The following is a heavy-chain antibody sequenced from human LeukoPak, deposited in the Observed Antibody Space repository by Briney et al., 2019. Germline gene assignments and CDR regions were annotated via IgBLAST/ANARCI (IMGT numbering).Heavy chain of an antibody. CDR3: ARAYSSGWYRWFDP. D-gene: IGHD6-19*01. V-gene: IGHV1-8*01. CDR1: GYTFTSYD. J-gene: IGHJ5*02. CDR2: MNPNSGNT. Sequence: ASVKVSCKASGYTFTSYDINWVRQATGQRLEWMGWMNPNSGNTGYAQKFQGRVTMTRNTSISTAYMELSSLRSEDTAVYYCARAYSSGWYRWFDPWGQGTLVTVSS.